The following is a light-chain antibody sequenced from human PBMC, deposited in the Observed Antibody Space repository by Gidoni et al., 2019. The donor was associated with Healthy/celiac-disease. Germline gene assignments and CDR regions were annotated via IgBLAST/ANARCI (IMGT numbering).Light chain of an antibody. CDR3: CSYAGSSNVV. J-gene: IGLJ2*01. Sequence: QSALTQPASVSGSPGQSITISCTGTSSDVSSYNRVSWYQPHQGKAPKIMIYEGNKRPSGVSNRFSGSQSGNKASLTISGLQAEEEADYYCCSYAGSSNVVFGGGTKLTVL. CDR2: EGN. V-gene: IGLV2-23*01. CDR1: SSDVSSYNR.